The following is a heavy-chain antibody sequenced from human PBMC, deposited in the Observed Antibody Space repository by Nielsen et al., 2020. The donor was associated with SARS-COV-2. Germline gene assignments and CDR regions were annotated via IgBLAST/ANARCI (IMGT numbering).Heavy chain of an antibody. Sequence: GESLKISCAASGFTFSDYYMSWIRQAPGKGLEWVSYISSSSYTNYADSVKGRFTISRDNAKNSLYLQMNSLRAEDTAVYYCARVRAVTKSFDYWGQGTLVTVSS. D-gene: IGHD4-17*01. J-gene: IGHJ4*02. CDR2: ISSSSYT. V-gene: IGHV3-11*05. CDR3: ARVRAVTKSFDY. CDR1: GFTFSDYY.